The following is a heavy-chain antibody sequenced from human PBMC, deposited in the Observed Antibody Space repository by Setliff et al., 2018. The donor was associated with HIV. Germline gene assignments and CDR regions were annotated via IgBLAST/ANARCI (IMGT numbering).Heavy chain of an antibody. Sequence: KASETLSLTCDVSGFSISSRYYWGWIRQSPGKGLEWIGNIYHTGSSYYNPSLNDRATISLDTSKNQFSLKLNSVTAADTAVYYCARGLMSYNFWGGRNDYHYMDVWGKGTTVTVSS. CDR2: IYHTGSS. CDR1: GFSISSRYY. J-gene: IGHJ6*03. D-gene: IGHD3-3*01. V-gene: IGHV4-38-2*01. CDR3: ARGLMSYNFWGGRNDYHYMDV.